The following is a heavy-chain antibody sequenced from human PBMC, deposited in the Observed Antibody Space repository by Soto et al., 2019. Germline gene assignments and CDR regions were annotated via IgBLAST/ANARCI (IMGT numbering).Heavy chain of an antibody. V-gene: IGHV4-31*03. CDR1: GGSISSGGYY. J-gene: IGHJ4*02. CDR3: ARVYCSGGSCYHLDY. D-gene: IGHD2-15*01. CDR2: IYYSGGT. Sequence: SETLSLTCTVSGGSISSGGYYWSWIRQHPGKGLEWIGYIYYSGGTYYNPSLKSRVTISVDTSKNQFSLKLSSVTAADTAVYYCARVYCSGGSCYHLDYWGQGTLVTVSS.